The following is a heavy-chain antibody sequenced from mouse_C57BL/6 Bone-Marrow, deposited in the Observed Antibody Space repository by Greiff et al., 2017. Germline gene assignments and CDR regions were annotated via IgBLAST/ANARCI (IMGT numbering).Heavy chain of an antibody. CDR2: INSDGGST. CDR1: EYEFPSHD. V-gene: IGHV5-2*03. D-gene: IGHD1-1*01. Sequence: EVKLVESGGGLVQPGESLKLSCESNEYEFPSHDMSWVRKTPEKRLELVAAINSDGGSTYYPDTMERRFIISRDNTKKTLYLQMSSLRSEDTALYYCARGGLDYGRSYWYFDVWGTGTTVTVSS. CDR3: ARGGLDYGRSYWYFDV. J-gene: IGHJ1*03.